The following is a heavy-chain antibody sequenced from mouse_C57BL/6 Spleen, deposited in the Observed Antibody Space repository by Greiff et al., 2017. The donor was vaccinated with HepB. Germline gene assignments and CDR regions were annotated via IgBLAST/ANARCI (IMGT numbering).Heavy chain of an antibody. Sequence: VQLQQPGAELVKPGASVKMSCKASGYTFTSYWITWVKQRPGQGLEWIGDIYPGSGSTNYNEKFKSKATLTVEPSSSTAYMQLSSLTSEDSAVYYCARDDGYSGAMDYWGQGTSVTVSS. CDR2: IYPGSGST. J-gene: IGHJ4*01. CDR1: GYTFTSYW. CDR3: ARDDGYSGAMDY. V-gene: IGHV1-55*01. D-gene: IGHD2-3*01.